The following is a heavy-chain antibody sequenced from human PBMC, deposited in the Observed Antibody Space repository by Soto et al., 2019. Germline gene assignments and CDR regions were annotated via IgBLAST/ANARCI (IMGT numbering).Heavy chain of an antibody. V-gene: IGHV4-59*08. Sequence: SETLSLTCTVSGGSISSYYWSWIRQPPGKGLEWIGYIYYSGSTNYNPSLKSRVTVSVDTSKNQFSLKLSSVTAADTAVYYCARRWGRTFDYWGQGTLVTVSS. CDR3: ARRWGRTFDY. J-gene: IGHJ4*02. CDR1: GGSISSYY. D-gene: IGHD7-27*01. CDR2: IYYSGST.